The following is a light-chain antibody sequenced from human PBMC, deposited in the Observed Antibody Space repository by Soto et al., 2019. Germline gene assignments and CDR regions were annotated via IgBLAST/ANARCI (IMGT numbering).Light chain of an antibody. CDR2: EGS. CDR1: SSDVGSYNL. J-gene: IGLJ1*01. V-gene: IGLV2-23*01. CDR3: CSYAGSSTYV. Sequence: QSALTQPASVSGSPGQSITISSPGTSSDVGSYNLVSWYQQHPGKAPKLMIYEGSKRPSGVSNRFPGSKSGNTASLTISGLQAEDEADYYCCSYAGSSTYVFGTGTKVPS.